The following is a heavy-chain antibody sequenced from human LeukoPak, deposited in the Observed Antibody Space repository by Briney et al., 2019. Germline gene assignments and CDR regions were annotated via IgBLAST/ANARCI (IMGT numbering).Heavy chain of an antibody. V-gene: IGHV3-7*03. CDR3: ARARGYCSGGSCYKYFDY. CDR1: GFTFSSYW. Sequence: GGSLRLSCAASGFTFSSYWMSWVRQAPGKGLEWVPNIKQDGSEKYYVDSVKGRFTISRDNAKNSLYLQMNSLRAEDTAVYYCARARGYCSGGSCYKYFDYWGQGTLVTVSS. J-gene: IGHJ4*02. CDR2: IKQDGSEK. D-gene: IGHD2-15*01.